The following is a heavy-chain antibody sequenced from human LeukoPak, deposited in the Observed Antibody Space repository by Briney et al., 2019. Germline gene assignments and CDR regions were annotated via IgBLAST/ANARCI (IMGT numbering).Heavy chain of an antibody. CDR3: AKEVGYGSPYFDY. J-gene: IGHJ4*02. Sequence: GGSLRLSCKASGFTFSNYAMNWVRQAPGKGLEWVSSITSVSSYKYYADSVKGRFTISRDNSKNTLYLQMNNARVDDTAVYYCAKEVGYGSPYFDYWGQGTLVTVSS. CDR2: ITSVSSYK. D-gene: IGHD5-12*01. V-gene: IGHV3-21*01. CDR1: GFTFSNYA.